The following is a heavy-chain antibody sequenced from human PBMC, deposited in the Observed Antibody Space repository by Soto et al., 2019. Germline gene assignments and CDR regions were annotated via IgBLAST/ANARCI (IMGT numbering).Heavy chain of an antibody. CDR3: AREESRDSSSWGNWFDP. CDR1: GGSISSGDYY. V-gene: IGHV4-30-4*01. J-gene: IGHJ5*02. Sequence: SETLSLTCTVSGGSISSGDYYWSWIRQPPGKGLEWIGYIYYSGGTYYNPSLKSRVTISVDTSKNQFSLKLSSVTAADTAVYYCAREESRDSSSWGNWFDPWGQGTLVTVS. CDR2: IYYSGGT. D-gene: IGHD6-13*01.